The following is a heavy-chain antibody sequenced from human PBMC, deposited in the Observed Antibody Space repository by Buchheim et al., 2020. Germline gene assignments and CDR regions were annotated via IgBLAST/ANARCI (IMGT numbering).Heavy chain of an antibody. V-gene: IGHV4-61*01. CDR2: IYYSGST. D-gene: IGHD2-21*02. CDR3: ARDSVVETLSSDYGMDV. Sequence: QVQLQESGPGLVKPSETLSLTCTVSGGSVSSGSYYWSWIRQPPGKGLEWIGYIYYSGSTNYNPSLKSRVTISVDTSKNQFSLKLSSVTAADTAVYYCARDSVVETLSSDYGMDVWGQGTT. J-gene: IGHJ6*02. CDR1: GGSVSSGSYY.